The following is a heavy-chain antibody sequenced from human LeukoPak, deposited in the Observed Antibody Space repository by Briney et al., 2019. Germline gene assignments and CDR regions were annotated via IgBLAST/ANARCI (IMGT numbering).Heavy chain of an antibody. D-gene: IGHD3-22*01. V-gene: IGHV3-30*04. J-gene: IGHJ3*01. Sequence: PGGSLRLSCAASGIAFSNSIMNWVRQAPGKGLEWVSAMSYDGFSKYYADSMKGRLTISRDDSKNTVYLQMKSLRPEDTAVYYCAREGHTSGYCGTFDVWGQGTTVAVS. CDR1: GIAFSNSI. CDR3: AREGHTSGYCGTFDV. CDR2: MSYDGFSK.